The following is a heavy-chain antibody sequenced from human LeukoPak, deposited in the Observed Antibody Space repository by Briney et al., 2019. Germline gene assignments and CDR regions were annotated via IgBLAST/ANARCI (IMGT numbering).Heavy chain of an antibody. CDR1: GFTFSSHA. Sequence: GGSRRLSCAASGFTFSSHAMHWVRQAPGKGLEWVAVIWYDGSKKYYADSVKGRFTISRDNSKNTLYLQMNSLRAEDTAVYYCARHYGPWGQGTLVTVSS. CDR3: ARHYGP. CDR2: IWYDGSKK. D-gene: IGHD3-16*01. V-gene: IGHV3-33*01. J-gene: IGHJ5*02.